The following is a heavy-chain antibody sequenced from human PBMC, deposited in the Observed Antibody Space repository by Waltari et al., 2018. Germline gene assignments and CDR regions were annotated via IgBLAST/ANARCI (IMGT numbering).Heavy chain of an antibody. CDR1: GFTFSPYS. J-gene: IGHJ4*02. V-gene: IGHV3-21*01. CDR3: ARGRPIRGYFDY. Sequence: EVQLVESGGGLVKPGGSLRLSCAASGFTFSPYSMNWVRQAPGKGLEWVSSISTSSSYIYYADSVKGRFTISRDNAKNSLYLQMNSLRAEDTAVYYCARGRPIRGYFDYWGQGTLVTVSS. CDR2: ISTSSSYI. D-gene: IGHD2-2*02.